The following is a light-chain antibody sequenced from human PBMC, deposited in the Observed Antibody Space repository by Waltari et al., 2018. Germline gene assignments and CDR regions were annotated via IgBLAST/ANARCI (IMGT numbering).Light chain of an antibody. Sequence: QSALTQPASVSGSPGQSITIYCTGTSSDVGGYNYVSWYQQRPGKAPKLMIYEVSNRPSGVSNRFSGSKSGNTASLTISGLQTEDEADYYCSSYTTSSTSVFGTGTQVTVL. CDR1: SSDVGGYNY. CDR3: SSYTTSSTSV. V-gene: IGLV2-14*01. J-gene: IGLJ1*01. CDR2: EVS.